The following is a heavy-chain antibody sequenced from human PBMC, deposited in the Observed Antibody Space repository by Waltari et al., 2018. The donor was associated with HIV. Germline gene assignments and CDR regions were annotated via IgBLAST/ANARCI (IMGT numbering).Heavy chain of an antibody. D-gene: IGHD6-13*01. CDR3: AIVSSWYSPNMDV. J-gene: IGHJ6*02. V-gene: IGHV3-74*03. Sequence: EVQLVQSGGGLLQPGGSLRLSCAASGFTFASYWMHWVRQAPGKGLEGVSRINTEGSSTTFADSVEGRFTISRDNAKNTLYLQMNSLRVEDTAVYYCAIVSSWYSPNMDVWGQGTTVTVS. CDR2: INTEGSST. CDR1: GFTFASYW.